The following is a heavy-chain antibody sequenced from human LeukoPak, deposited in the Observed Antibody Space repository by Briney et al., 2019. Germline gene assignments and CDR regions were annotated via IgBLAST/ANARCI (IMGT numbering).Heavy chain of an antibody. Sequence: ASVKVSCKASGYNFIYYAIHWVRQAPGQNLEWMGWINSDSGNTKYSQKFQGRVTITRDTSASTAYMDLSSLRSEDTAVYYCARGPYSSGWYGCPDYWGQGTLVTVSS. D-gene: IGHD6-19*01. CDR1: GYNFIYYA. CDR3: ARGPYSSGWYGCPDY. CDR2: INSDSGNT. J-gene: IGHJ4*02. V-gene: IGHV1-3*04.